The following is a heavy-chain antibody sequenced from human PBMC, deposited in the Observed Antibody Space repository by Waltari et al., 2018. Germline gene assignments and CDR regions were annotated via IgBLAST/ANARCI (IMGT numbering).Heavy chain of an antibody. D-gene: IGHD2-15*01. CDR3: ASDCSGGSCYVDY. J-gene: IGHJ4*02. CDR1: GSS. Sequence: GSSSSWIRQPPGKGLEWIGEINHSGSTNYNTSLKSRVTISVDTSKNQFSLKLSSVTAADTAVYYCASDCSGGSCYVDYWGQGTLVTVSS. V-gene: IGHV4-34*01. CDR2: INHSGST.